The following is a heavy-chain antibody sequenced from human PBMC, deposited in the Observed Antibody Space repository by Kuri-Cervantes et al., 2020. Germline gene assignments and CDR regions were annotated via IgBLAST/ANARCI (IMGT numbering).Heavy chain of an antibody. Sequence: GESLKISCAASGFTFSDYYMSWIRQAPGKGLEWVSYISSSGSTIYYADSVKGRFTISRDNAKNSLYLQMNSLRAEDTAVYYCASGCSGYYGVYYWGQGTLVTVSS. CDR2: ISSSGSTI. CDR1: GFTFSDYY. V-gene: IGHV3-11*04. CDR3: ASGCSGYYGVYY. J-gene: IGHJ4*02. D-gene: IGHD3-22*01.